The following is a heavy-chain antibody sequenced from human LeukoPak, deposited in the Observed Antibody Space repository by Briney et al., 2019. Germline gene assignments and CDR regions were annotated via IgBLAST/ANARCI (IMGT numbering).Heavy chain of an antibody. CDR1: GRSFSGYY. CDR2: INHSGST. V-gene: IGHV4-34*01. D-gene: IGHD5-12*01. J-gene: IGHJ4*02. CDR3: ARSRGYSGYDLFY. Sequence: SETLSLTCAVYGRSFSGYYWSWIRQLPGKGLEWIGEINHSGSTNYNPSLKSRVTISGDTSKNQFSLQLSSVTAADTAVYYCARSRGYSGYDLFYWGQGTLVTVSS.